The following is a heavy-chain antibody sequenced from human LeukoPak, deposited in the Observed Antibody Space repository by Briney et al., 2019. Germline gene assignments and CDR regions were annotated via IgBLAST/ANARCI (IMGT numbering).Heavy chain of an antibody. Sequence: ASVKVSCKASGYTFTGYYMHWVRQAPGQGLEWMGWINPNSGGTNYAQKFQGRVTMTRDTSISTAYMELSRLRSDDTAVYYCARGGAYRGGGNYHFDYWGQGTLVTVSS. CDR2: INPNSGGT. CDR3: ARGGAYRGGGNYHFDY. J-gene: IGHJ4*02. D-gene: IGHD2-21*01. CDR1: GYTFTGYY. V-gene: IGHV1-2*02.